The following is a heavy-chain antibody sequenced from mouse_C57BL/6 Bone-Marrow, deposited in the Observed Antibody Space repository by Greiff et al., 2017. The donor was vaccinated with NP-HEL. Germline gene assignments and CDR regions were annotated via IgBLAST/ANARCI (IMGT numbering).Heavy chain of an antibody. D-gene: IGHD1-1*01. CDR2: IYPGSGST. Sequence: VQLQQPGAELVKPGASVKMSCKASGYTFTSYWITWVKQRPGQGLEWLGDIYPGSGSTNYNETFKSKATLTVDTSSSTAYMQLSSLTSADSAIYYCARGYYGSSDRYFDVWGKGTTVTVSS. CDR1: GYTFTSYW. J-gene: IGHJ1*03. V-gene: IGHV1-55*01. CDR3: ARGYYGSSDRYFDV.